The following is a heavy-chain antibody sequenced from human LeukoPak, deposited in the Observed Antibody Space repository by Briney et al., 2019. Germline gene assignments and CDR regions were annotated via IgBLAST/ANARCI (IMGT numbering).Heavy chain of an antibody. CDR1: GDSITGYS. Sequence: SETLSLTCSVSGDSITGYSWSWIRQPPGKGLEWIGYIYYSGSTNYNPSLKSRVTISVDTSKNQFSLKLSSVTAADTAVYYCARGHSTSWYYFDYWGQGTLVTVSS. V-gene: IGHV4-59*01. CDR3: ARGHSTSWYYFDY. CDR2: IYYSGST. D-gene: IGHD6-13*01. J-gene: IGHJ4*02.